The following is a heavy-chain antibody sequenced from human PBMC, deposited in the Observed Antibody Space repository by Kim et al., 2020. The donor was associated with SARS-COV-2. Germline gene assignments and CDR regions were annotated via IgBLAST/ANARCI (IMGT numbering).Heavy chain of an antibody. CDR3: AKDGNPPWDYYGSGSPGGAYFDY. CDR2: IYSGGSST. CDR1: GFTFSSYA. D-gene: IGHD3-10*01. J-gene: IGHJ4*02. V-gene: IGHV3-23*03. Sequence: GGSLRLSCAAAGFTFSSYAMSWVRQAPGKGLEWDSVIYSGGSSTYYADSVKGRFTISRNNSKNTLYLQMNSRRAEETAVYYCAKDGNPPWDYYGSGSPGGAYFDYMGQGTLVTVSS.